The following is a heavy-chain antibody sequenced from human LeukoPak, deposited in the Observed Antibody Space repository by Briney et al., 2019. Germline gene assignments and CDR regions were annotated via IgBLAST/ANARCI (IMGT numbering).Heavy chain of an antibody. V-gene: IGHV3-21*01. J-gene: IGHJ4*02. CDR1: GFTFSSYS. Sequence: GGSLRLSCAASGFTFSSYSMNWVRQAPGKGLEWVSSISSSSSYIYYADSVKGRFTISRDNAKNSLYLQTNSLRAEDTAVYYCARGNGASLDYWGQGTLVTVSS. CDR3: ARGNGASLDY. D-gene: IGHD4-17*01. CDR2: ISSSSSYI.